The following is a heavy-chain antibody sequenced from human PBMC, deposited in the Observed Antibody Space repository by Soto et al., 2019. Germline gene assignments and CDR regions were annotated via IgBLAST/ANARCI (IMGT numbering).Heavy chain of an antibody. Sequence: EVQLVESGGGLIQPGESLRLSCSTSGFTFSDSYMDWVRQAPGKGLEWVGRTKNKAASYATEYAASVKGTFSISRDHSPNPLYLQMNSLKIEATAVYYCTVFVSVSAFVAAWGQGTQVIVSS. CDR2: TKNKAASYAT. V-gene: IGHV3-72*01. D-gene: IGHD2-21*01. CDR3: TVFVSVSAFVAA. J-gene: IGHJ1*01. CDR1: GFTFSDSY.